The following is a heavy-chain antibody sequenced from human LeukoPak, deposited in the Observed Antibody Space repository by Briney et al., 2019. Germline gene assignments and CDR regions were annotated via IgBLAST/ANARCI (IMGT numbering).Heavy chain of an antibody. D-gene: IGHD3/OR15-3a*01. J-gene: IGHJ4*02. Sequence: PGGSLRLSCAASGFTFSSYWMHWIRQAPEKGLVWVSRIKSDGSSTSYADSVKGRFTISRDNAKNTLYLQMNSLRAEDTAVYYCARGTGYSIFDYWGQGTLVTVSS. V-gene: IGHV3-74*01. CDR3: ARGTGYSIFDY. CDR1: GFTFSSYW. CDR2: IKSDGSST.